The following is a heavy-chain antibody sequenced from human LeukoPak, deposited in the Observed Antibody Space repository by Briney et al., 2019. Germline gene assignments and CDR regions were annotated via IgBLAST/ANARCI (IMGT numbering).Heavy chain of an antibody. CDR3: ARVTIVRKPHNWFDP. CDR2: INHSGST. V-gene: IGHV4-34*01. J-gene: IGHJ5*02. CDR1: GGSFSGYY. Sequence: SETLSLTCAVYGGSFSGYYWSWIRQPPGKGLEWIGEINHSGSTNYNPSLKSRVTISVDTSKNQFSLKLSSVTAADTAVYYCARVTIVRKPHNWFDPWGQGTLVTVSS. D-gene: IGHD3-3*01.